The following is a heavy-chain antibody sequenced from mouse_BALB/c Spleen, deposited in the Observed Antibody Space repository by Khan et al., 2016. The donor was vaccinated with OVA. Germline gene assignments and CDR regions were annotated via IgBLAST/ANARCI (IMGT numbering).Heavy chain of an antibody. J-gene: IGHJ3*01. D-gene: IGHD2-13*01. CDR1: GFTFSGYY. CDR3: TRGYYGDPFAY. V-gene: IGHV5-4*02. CDR2: INDGTNYI. Sequence: EVELVESGGGLVRPGGSLKLSCAASGFTFSGYYMYWVRQTPEKRLEWVATINDGTNYIYYLDTVKGRFTISEDHAKNNLYLQMSRLKSEDTAMYYWTRGYYGDPFAYWGHGTLVTVSA.